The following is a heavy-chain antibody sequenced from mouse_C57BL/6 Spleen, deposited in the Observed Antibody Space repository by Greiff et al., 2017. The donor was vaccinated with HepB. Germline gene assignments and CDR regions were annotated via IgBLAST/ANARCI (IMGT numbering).Heavy chain of an antibody. CDR3: GRRYGSSYAMDY. J-gene: IGHJ4*01. CDR2: ISSGSSTI. D-gene: IGHD1-1*01. V-gene: IGHV5-17*01. Sequence: DVKLVESGGGLVKPGGSLKLSCAASGFTFSDYGMHWVRQAPEKGLEWVAYISSGSSTIYYADTVKGRFTISRDNGKNTLFLQMTSLRSEDTAMYYCGRRYGSSYAMDYWGQGTSVTVSS. CDR1: GFTFSDYG.